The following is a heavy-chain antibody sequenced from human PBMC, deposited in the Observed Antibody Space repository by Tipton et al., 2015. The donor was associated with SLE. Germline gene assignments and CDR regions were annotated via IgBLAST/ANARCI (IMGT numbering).Heavy chain of an antibody. Sequence: QLVQSGAEVKKPGASVKVSCKASGYTFTSYYMHWVRQAPGQGLEWMGIINPSGGSASYAQKFQGRVTMTRDTSTSTAYMELSSLRSEDTAVYYCARDSRGDYYYYYYMDVWGKGTTVTISS. V-gene: IGHV1-46*01. J-gene: IGHJ6*03. CDR3: ARDSRGDYYYYYYMDV. CDR1: GYTFTSYY. CDR2: INPSGGSA.